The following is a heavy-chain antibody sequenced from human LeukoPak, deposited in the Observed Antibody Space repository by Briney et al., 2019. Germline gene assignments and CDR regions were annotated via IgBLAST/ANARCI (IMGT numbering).Heavy chain of an antibody. CDR2: ISAYNGNT. CDR3: ARDGGYSGYDL. J-gene: IGHJ3*01. CDR1: GHTFTNYG. D-gene: IGHD5-12*01. V-gene: IGHV1-18*01. Sequence: GASVKVSCKASGHTFTNYGITWVRQAPGQGLEWMGWISAYNGNTNYAQKFQGRVTMTTDTSTRTAYMELRSLTSDDTAVYYCARDGGYSGYDLWGQGTMVTVS.